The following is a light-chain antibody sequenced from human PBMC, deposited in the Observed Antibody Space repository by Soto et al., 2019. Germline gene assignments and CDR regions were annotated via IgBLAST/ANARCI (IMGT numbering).Light chain of an antibody. Sequence: ELVMTQSPATLPVSPGEPATLSCRASQGIGDTLAWYQHKPGHTPRLLIYDTSTSATAVSTRFSGGRGRAEFPLTVNSSQSVYVEGPYCHPYFNGPLTFAGGTKVDIK. CDR3: HPYFNGPLT. J-gene: IGKJ4*01. CDR1: QGIGDT. CDR2: DTS. V-gene: IGKV3-15*01.